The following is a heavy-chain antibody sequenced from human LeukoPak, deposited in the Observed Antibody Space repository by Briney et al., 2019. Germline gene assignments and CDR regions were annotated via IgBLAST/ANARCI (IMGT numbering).Heavy chain of an antibody. D-gene: IGHD1-26*01. CDR3: ARNWGAIVGATHFDY. CDR1: GGTFSSYA. J-gene: IGHJ4*02. CDR2: SIPIFGTA. Sequence: GASVKVTCKACGGTFSSYAFSWVRQAPGQGLEWVGGSIPIFGTANYAQKFQGRATINTDESTNTAYMELRSLRSGATAVYYCARNWGAIVGATHFDYWGQGTLVTVSS. V-gene: IGHV1-69*05.